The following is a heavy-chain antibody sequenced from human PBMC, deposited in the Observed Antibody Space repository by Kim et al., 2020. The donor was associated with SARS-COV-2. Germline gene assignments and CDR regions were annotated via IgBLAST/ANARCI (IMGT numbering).Heavy chain of an antibody. CDR3: ANIRG. V-gene: IGHV3-23*01. D-gene: IGHD2-21*01. CDR2: INNGGGST. J-gene: IGHJ4*02. CDR1: GFTFSSYV. Sequence: GGSLRLSCAASGFTFSSYVMTWVRQAPGKGLEWVSGINNGGGSTYYADSVKGRFTISRDNSKNTLYLQMNSLRAEDTATYYCANIRGWGQGTLVTVSS.